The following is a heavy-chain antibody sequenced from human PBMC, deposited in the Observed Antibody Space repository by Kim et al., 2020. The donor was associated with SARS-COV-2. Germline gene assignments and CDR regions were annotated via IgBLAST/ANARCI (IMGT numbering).Heavy chain of an antibody. Sequence: SETLSLTCTVSGGSFNSYYWNWIRQSPGKGLEWIGFIQYGGRTSYSPSLKSRVTMSLDTSKSQYSLKLTSVTAADTAVYYCVRFGYGNYWGLGTLVTVSP. CDR3: VRFGYGNY. CDR1: GGSFNSYY. J-gene: IGHJ4*02. D-gene: IGHD5-12*01. V-gene: IGHV4-59*08. CDR2: IQYGGRT.